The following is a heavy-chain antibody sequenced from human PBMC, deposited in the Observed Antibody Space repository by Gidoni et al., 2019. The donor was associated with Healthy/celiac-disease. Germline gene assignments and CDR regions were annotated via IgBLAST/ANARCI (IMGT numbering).Heavy chain of an antibody. CDR1: AFTFSSSA. CDR2: ISGSGGST. J-gene: IGHJ4*02. CDR3: AKGEVWGSSRADY. D-gene: IGHD3-16*01. Sequence: EVQLLESGGGLVQPGGSRRLSCAASAFTFSSSAMSWVRQSPGKGLEWVSAISGSGGSTSYADSVKGRFTISRDNSKNTLYLQMNRLRAEDTAVYYCAKGEVWGSSRADYWGQGTLVTVSS. V-gene: IGHV3-23*01.